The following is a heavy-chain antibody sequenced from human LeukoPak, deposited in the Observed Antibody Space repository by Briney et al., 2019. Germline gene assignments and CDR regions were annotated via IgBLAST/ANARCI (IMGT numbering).Heavy chain of an antibody. CDR2: ISGSGNVI. CDR1: GFTFSNYN. D-gene: IGHD6-19*01. CDR3: ARPAGYSSGWYEY. J-gene: IGHJ4*02. V-gene: IGHV3-48*02. Sequence: PGGSLRLSCAASGFTFSNYNMNWVRQAPGKGLEWVSYISGSGNVIYYADSVRGRFTISRDNDKNSLYLQMNSLRDEDTAVYHCARPAGYSSGWYEYWGQGTLVTVSS.